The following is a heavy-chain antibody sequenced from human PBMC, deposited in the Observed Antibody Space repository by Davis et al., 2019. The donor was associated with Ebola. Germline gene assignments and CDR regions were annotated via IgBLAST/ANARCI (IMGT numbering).Heavy chain of an antibody. Sequence: HSQTLSLTCAFSGDSVSSGGWNWIRQSPSRGLEWLGRTYYSSKWYNDYSVSVKSRITINPVTSKNQFSLQLNSVTPEDTALYYCARGWLRGGMDVWGEGTTVTVSS. CDR1: GDSVSSGG. D-gene: IGHD5-18*01. J-gene: IGHJ6*04. CDR3: ARGWLRGGMDV. CDR2: TYYSSKWYN. V-gene: IGHV6-1*01.